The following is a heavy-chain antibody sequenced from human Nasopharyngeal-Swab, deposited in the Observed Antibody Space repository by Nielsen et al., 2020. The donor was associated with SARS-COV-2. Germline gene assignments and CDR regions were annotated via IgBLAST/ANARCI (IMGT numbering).Heavy chain of an antibody. CDR1: GGTFGSYA. CDR3: ARDCPVVVVPVGWDRRGGWFDP. D-gene: IGHD2-2*01. Sequence: SVKVSCKASGGTFGSYAISWVRQAPGQGLEWMGGIIPIFGTANYAQKFQGRVTITADESTSTAYMELSSLRSEDTAVYYCARDCPVVVVPVGWDRRGGWFDPWGQGTLVTVSS. J-gene: IGHJ5*02. CDR2: IIPIFGTA. V-gene: IGHV1-69*13.